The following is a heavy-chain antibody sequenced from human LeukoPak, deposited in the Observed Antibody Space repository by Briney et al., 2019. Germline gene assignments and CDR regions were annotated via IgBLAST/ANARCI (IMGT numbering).Heavy chain of an antibody. CDR3: ASQALIVVEDYFDY. D-gene: IGHD3-22*01. Sequence: PSETLSLTCTVSGGSISSYYWSWIRQPPGKGLEWIGSIYYSGSTYYNPSLKSRVTISVDTSKNQFSLKLSSVTAADTAVYYCASQALIVVEDYFDYWGQGTLVTVSS. CDR2: IYYSGST. V-gene: IGHV4-39*07. CDR1: GGSISSYY. J-gene: IGHJ4*02.